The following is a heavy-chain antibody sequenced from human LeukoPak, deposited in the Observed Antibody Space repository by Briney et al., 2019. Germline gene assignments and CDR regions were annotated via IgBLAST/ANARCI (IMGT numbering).Heavy chain of an antibody. CDR2: ISYDGSNK. J-gene: IGHJ5*02. Sequence: GRSLRLSCAASGFTFSSYAMHWVRQAPGKGLEWVAVISYDGSNKYYADSVKGRFTISRDNSKNTLYLQMNSLRAEDTAVYYCARAFYGSGSYSPPWGQGTLVTVSS. V-gene: IGHV3-30-3*01. CDR3: ARAFYGSGSYSPP. CDR1: GFTFSSYA. D-gene: IGHD3-10*01.